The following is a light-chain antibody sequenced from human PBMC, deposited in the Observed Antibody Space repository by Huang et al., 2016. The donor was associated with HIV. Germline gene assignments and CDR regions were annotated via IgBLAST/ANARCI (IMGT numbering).Light chain of an antibody. CDR2: VAS. V-gene: IGKV1-39*01. J-gene: IGKJ4*01. CDR1: QSIGTY. Sequence: DIQMTQSPSSLSASVGDRVTIACRASQSIGTYVNWYQQKPGKAPRLLIHVASSLQSGVPSRVSGSGSGTDFTLTISSLQPEDFATYYCQQSYSALGLTFGGGTKVEIK. CDR3: QQSYSALGLT.